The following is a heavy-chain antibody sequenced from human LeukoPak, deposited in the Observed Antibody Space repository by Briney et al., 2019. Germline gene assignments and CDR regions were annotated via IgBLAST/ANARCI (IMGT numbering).Heavy chain of an antibody. Sequence: GGSLRLSCAASGFTFSSYSMNWVRQAPGKGLEWVSYVSGSSSTIYYADSVKGRFTISRDNAKNSLYLQMNSLRAEDTAVYYCARGVPYYYGSGSPGDYWGQGTLVTVSS. V-gene: IGHV3-48*04. CDR2: VSGSSSTI. D-gene: IGHD3-10*01. J-gene: IGHJ4*02. CDR3: ARGVPYYYGSGSPGDY. CDR1: GFTFSSYS.